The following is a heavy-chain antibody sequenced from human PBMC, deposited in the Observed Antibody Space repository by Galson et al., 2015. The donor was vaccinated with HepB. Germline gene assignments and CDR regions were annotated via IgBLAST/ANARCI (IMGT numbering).Heavy chain of an antibody. J-gene: IGHJ6*02. CDR2: SRDKANSYST. D-gene: IGHD4-11*01. V-gene: IGHV3-72*01. CDR1: GFTFSDHY. Sequence: SLRLSCATSGFTFSDHYMDWVRQAPGKGLEWIARSRDKANSYSTVYASSVKGRFTISRDDSKNSLDQQMSSLKTEDTAVYYCVRGFHSFDVWGQGTTVTDSS. CDR3: VRGFHSFDV.